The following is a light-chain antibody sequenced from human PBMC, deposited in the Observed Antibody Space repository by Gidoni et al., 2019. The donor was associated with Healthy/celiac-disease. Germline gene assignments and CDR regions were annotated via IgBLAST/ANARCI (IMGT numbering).Light chain of an antibody. CDR3: QQRSNWPPFT. J-gene: IGKJ4*01. V-gene: IGKV3-11*01. CDR2: DAS. Sequence: IVLTPSPATLSLSPGERATLSCRASQSVSSYLAWYQQKHGQAPRLLIYDASNRATGIPARFSGSGSGTDFTLTISSLESEDFAVYYCQQRSNWPPFTFXGXTKVEIK. CDR1: QSVSSY.